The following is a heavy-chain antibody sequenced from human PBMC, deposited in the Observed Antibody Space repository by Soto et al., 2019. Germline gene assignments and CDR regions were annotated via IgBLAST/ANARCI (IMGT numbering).Heavy chain of an antibody. CDR2: INAYNGHT. CDR3: ASAMAPDHSDH. V-gene: IGHV1-18*01. J-gene: IGHJ4*02. Sequence: QVQLVQSAAAVKQPGASVKVSCKASGYTFNNYGITWVRQAPGQGLEWMAWINAYNGHTNYAQKFQDRVAMTTDTSTRTVYMELRSLRSDDTAVIYWASAMAPDHSDHWGQGTLVTVSS. CDR1: GYTFNNYG.